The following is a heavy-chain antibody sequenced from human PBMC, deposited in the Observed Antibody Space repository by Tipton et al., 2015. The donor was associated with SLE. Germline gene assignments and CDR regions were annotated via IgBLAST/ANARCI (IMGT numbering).Heavy chain of an antibody. CDR3: ARDLLRYFDL. J-gene: IGHJ2*01. V-gene: IGHV4-39*07. Sequence: TLSLTCTVSGGSISSSSYYWGWIRQSPGNGLEWIGSVYYSGRTYYNPSLKSRVTISVDRSKNQFSLKLSSVTAADTAVYYGARDLLRYFDLWGRGTLVTVSS. CDR1: GGSISSSSYY. CDR2: VYYSGRT.